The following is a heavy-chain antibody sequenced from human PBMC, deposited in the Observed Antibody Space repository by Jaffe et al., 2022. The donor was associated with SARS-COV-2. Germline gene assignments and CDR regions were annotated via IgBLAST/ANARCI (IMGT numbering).Heavy chain of an antibody. CDR1: GFNFDDYA. CDR3: AKGIGSAGRDWFDS. V-gene: IGHV3-9*01. J-gene: IGHJ5*01. Sequence: EVQLVESGGGLVQPGRSLRLSCAASGFNFDDYAMYWVRQGPGKGLEWVAGIGWNSGGIDYADSVKGRFTISRDNAKNSLYLQMNSLGAEDTAFYYCAKGIGSAGRDWFDSWGQGTLVTVSS. CDR2: IGWNSGGI. D-gene: IGHD6-13*01.